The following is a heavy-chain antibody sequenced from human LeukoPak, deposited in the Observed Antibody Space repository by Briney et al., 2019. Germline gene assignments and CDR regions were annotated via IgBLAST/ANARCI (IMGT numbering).Heavy chain of an antibody. V-gene: IGHV1-2*04. Sequence: ASVKVSCKASGYTFTGYYMHWVRQAPGQGLEWMGWINPNSGGTNYAQKFQGWVTMTRDTSISTAYMELSRLRSDDTAVYYCARLTPGIAAAYDYWGQGTLVTVSS. D-gene: IGHD6-13*01. CDR2: INPNSGGT. J-gene: IGHJ4*02. CDR3: ARLTPGIAAAYDY. CDR1: GYTFTGYY.